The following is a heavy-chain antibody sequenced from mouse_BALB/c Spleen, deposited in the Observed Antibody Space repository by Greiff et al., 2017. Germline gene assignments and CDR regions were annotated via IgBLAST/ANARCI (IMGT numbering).Heavy chain of an antibody. V-gene: IGHV2-2*02. CDR2: IWSGGST. CDR3: ARPSNWDVGYAIDY. D-gene: IGHD4-1*01. CDR1: GFSLTSYG. Sequence: VKVVESGPGLVQPSQSLSITCTVSGFSLTSYGVHWVRQSPGKGLEWLGVIWSGGSTDYNAAFISRLSISKDNSKSQVFFKMNSLQANDTAIYYCARPSNWDVGYAIDYWGQGTSVTVSS. J-gene: IGHJ4*01.